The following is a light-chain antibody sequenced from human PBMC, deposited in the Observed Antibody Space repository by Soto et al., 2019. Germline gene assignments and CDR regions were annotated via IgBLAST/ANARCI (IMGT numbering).Light chain of an antibody. Sequence: QSVLTQPASVSGSPGQSITISCTGTSSDVGGYKYVSWYQHHPGKAPKLMIYEVSNRPSGVSNRFSGSKSGHTASLTISGLQAEDEADYYCSSYTTSSTWVFGGGTKLTVL. J-gene: IGLJ3*02. V-gene: IGLV2-14*01. CDR1: SSDVGGYKY. CDR2: EVS. CDR3: SSYTTSSTWV.